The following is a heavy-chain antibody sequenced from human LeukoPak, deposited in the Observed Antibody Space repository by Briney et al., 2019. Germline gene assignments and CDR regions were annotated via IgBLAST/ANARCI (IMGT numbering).Heavy chain of an antibody. D-gene: IGHD2-2*01. J-gene: IGHJ6*02. CDR2: IKHSGST. V-gene: IGHV4-34*01. CDR3: ARVLIPPYCSSTSCYARYYYYGMDV. CDR1: GGSFSGYY. Sequence: PSETLSLTCAVYGGSFSGYYWSWIRQPPGKGLEWIGEIKHSGSTNYNPSLKSRVTISVDTSKNQFSLKLSSVTAADTAVYYCARVLIPPYCSSTSCYARYYYYGMDVWGQGTTVTVSS.